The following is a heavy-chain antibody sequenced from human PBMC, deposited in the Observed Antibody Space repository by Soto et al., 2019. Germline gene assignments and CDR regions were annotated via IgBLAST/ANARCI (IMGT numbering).Heavy chain of an antibody. CDR3: AKDAYITMVRGVIPNWFDP. V-gene: IGHV3-23*01. D-gene: IGHD3-10*01. Sequence: EVQLLESGGGLVQPGGSLRLSCAASGFTFSSYAMSWVRQAPGKGLEWVSAISGSGGSTYYADSVKGRFTISRDNSKNTLYLQIHSLRAEDTAVYYCAKDAYITMVRGVIPNWFDPWGQGTLVTVSS. CDR1: GFTFSSYA. CDR2: ISGSGGST. J-gene: IGHJ5*02.